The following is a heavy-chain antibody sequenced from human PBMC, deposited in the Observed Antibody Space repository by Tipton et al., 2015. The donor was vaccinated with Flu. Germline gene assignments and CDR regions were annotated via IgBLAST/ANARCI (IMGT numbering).Heavy chain of an antibody. CDR3: VRGSGWFDP. Sequence: SLRLSCAASGFTFTGYWMSWVRQAPGKGLECVAKIKNDGTDKYYVDSMKGRFSISRDNAKKSVYLQMNSLMAEDTAIYYCVRGSGWFDPWGQGTLVTVSS. CDR1: GFTFTGYW. CDR2: IKNDGTDK. V-gene: IGHV3-7*01. J-gene: IGHJ5*02.